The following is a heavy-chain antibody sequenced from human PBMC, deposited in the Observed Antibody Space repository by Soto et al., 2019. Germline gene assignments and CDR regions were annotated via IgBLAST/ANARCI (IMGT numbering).Heavy chain of an antibody. Sequence: SETLSLTCTVSGDSMTSSSYYWGWIRQPPGKGLEWIGSVYYSERTSYNSGSTYYSPSLKSRVTISGDTSKSQFSLKLSSVTAADTAVYYCARHSYGSVLGMDVWGQGTTVTVSS. J-gene: IGHJ6*02. D-gene: IGHD5-18*01. CDR1: GDSMTSSSYY. CDR3: ARHSYGSVLGMDV. CDR2: VYYSERTSYNSGST. V-gene: IGHV4-39*01.